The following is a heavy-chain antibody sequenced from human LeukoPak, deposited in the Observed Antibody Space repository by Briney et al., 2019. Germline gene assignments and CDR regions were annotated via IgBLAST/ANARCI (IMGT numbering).Heavy chain of an antibody. CDR2: IDPSDSYT. CDR1: GYIFTAYW. CDR3: ARTYGSGIGNTFDI. D-gene: IGHD3-10*01. Sequence: GASLMISCQGSGYIFTAYWISWVRQLPGKGLEWMGRIDPSDSYTNYSPSFQGHVTISADRSITTAYLQWSSLKASDTAMYYCARTYGSGIGNTFDIWGQGTMVTVSS. J-gene: IGHJ3*02. V-gene: IGHV5-10-1*01.